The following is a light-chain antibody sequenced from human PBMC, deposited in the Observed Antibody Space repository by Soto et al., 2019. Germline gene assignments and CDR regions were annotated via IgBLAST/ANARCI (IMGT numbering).Light chain of an antibody. Sequence: QSALAQPSSVSGSPGQSITISCTGTSTDVGGYNYVSWYQHHPGKGPKLIIYEVSNRPSGVSDRFSGSKSGNKASLIISNLXAEDESDYYCGSYTRTDTPFVFGTGTKVTVL. CDR2: EVS. V-gene: IGLV2-14*01. J-gene: IGLJ1*01. CDR1: STDVGGYNY. CDR3: GSYTRTDTPFV.